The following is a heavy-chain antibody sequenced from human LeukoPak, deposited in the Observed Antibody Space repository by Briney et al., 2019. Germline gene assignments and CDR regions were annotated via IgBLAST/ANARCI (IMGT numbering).Heavy chain of an antibody. CDR2: IIPIFGTA. CDR1: GGTXSSYA. V-gene: IGHV1-69*01. D-gene: IGHD2-2*01. Sequence: ASVKVSCKASGGTXSSYAISWVRQAPGQGLEWMGGIIPIFGTANYAQKFQGRVTITADESTSTAYMELSSLRSEDTAVYYCARDWPPTPIIVVVPAAIYGMDVWGQGTTVTVSS. CDR3: ARDWPPTPIIVVVPAAIYGMDV. J-gene: IGHJ6*02.